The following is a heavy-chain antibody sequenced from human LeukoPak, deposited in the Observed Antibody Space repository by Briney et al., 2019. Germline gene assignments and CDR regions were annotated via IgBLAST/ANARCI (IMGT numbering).Heavy chain of an antibody. Sequence: GGSLRLSCAASGFTFSSYGMHWVRQAPGKGLEWVAVISSDGSNKYYADSVKGRFTISRDNSKNTLYLQMNSLRAEDTAVFYCAQENYYAGSACYDNWGQGTLVTVSS. V-gene: IGHV3-30*18. J-gene: IGHJ4*02. CDR2: ISSDGSNK. CDR3: AQENYYAGSACYDN. D-gene: IGHD3-22*01. CDR1: GFTFSSYG.